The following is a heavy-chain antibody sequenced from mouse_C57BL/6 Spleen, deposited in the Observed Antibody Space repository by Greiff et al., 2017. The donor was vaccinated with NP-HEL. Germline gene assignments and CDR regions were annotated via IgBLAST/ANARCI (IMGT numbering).Heavy chain of an antibody. CDR3: ARYDGTGAMDY. D-gene: IGHD2-3*01. CDR1: GYSFTGYY. Sequence: VQLQQSGPELVKPGASVKISCKASGYSFTGYYMNWVKQSPEKSLEWIGEINPSTGGTTYNQKFKAKATLTVDKSSSTAYMQLKSLTSEDSAVYYCARYDGTGAMDYWGQGTSVTVSS. CDR2: INPSTGGT. V-gene: IGHV1-42*01. J-gene: IGHJ4*01.